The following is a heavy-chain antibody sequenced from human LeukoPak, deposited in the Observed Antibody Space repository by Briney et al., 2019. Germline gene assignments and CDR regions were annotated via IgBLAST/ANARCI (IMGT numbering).Heavy chain of an antibody. CDR3: ARRTTVTSFDY. D-gene: IGHD4-17*01. CDR1: GGSIRSYY. CDR2: IYYSGST. J-gene: IGHJ4*02. V-gene: IGHV4-59*08. Sequence: PSETLSLTCTVSGGSIRSYYWSWIRQPPGKGLEWIGNIYYSGSTNYNPSLKSRVTISVDTSKYQFSLKLSSVTAADTAVYYCARRTTVTSFDYWGQGTLVTVSS.